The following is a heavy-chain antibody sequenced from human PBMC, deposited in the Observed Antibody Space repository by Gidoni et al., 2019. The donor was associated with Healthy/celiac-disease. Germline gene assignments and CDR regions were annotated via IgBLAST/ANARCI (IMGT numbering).Heavy chain of an antibody. J-gene: IGHJ3*02. CDR1: GFTFSSYW. CDR3: ARDDTRWYYDFWSGGGAFDI. D-gene: IGHD3-3*01. V-gene: IGHV3-74*01. CDR2: INSDGSST. Sequence: EVQLVESGGGLVQPGGSLRLSCAASGFTFSSYWMHWVRQAPGKGLVWVSRINSDGSSTSYANSVKGRFTISRDNAKNTLYLQMNSPRAEDTAVYYCARDDTRWYYDFWSGGGAFDIWGQGTMVTVSS.